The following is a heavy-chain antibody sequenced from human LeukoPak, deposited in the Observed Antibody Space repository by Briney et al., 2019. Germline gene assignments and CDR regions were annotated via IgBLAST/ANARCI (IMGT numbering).Heavy chain of an antibody. Sequence: GGSLRLSCAASGFTVSSTYMSWVRQAPGKGLEWVSVIYSGGSTYYADSVKGRFTISRDNSKNTLYLQMNSLRAEDTAVYYCARDGVQDDAFDIWSQGTMVTVSS. CDR1: GFTVSSTY. V-gene: IGHV3-66*01. D-gene: IGHD3-16*01. CDR3: ARDGVQDDAFDI. J-gene: IGHJ3*02. CDR2: IYSGGST.